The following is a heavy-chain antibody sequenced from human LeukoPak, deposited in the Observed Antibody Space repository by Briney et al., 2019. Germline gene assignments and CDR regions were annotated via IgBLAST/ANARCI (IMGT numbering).Heavy chain of an antibody. CDR3: ARDRHCSSTSCPYYYYYMDV. CDR1: GFTFSSYS. J-gene: IGHJ6*03. D-gene: IGHD2-2*01. V-gene: IGHV3-21*01. CDR2: ISSSSSYI. Sequence: GGSLRLSCAASGFTFSSYSMNWVRQAPRKGLEWVSPISSSSSYIYYADSVKGRFTISRDNAKNSLYLQMNSLRAEDTAVYYCARDRHCSSTSCPYYYYYMDVWGKGTTVTVSS.